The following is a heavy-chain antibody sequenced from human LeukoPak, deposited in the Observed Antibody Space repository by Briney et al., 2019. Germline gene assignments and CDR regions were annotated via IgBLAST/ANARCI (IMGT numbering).Heavy chain of an antibody. Sequence: GESLKISCQGSGYSFNTYWIAWVRQVSGKGLEWVGIIYPDDSETKYSPSFKGQVTISADKSISTAYPQWSSLKASDTAMYYCARVIVVVPAASNYFDLWGRGTLVTVSS. D-gene: IGHD2-2*01. CDR1: GYSFNTYW. J-gene: IGHJ2*01. V-gene: IGHV5-51*01. CDR3: ARVIVVVPAASNYFDL. CDR2: IYPDDSET.